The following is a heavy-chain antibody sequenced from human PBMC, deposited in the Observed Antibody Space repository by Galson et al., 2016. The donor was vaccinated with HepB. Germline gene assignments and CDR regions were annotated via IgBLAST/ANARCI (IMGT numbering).Heavy chain of an antibody. Sequence: SLRLSCAASGFTFGDYYMTWIRQAPGKGLEWVAYISTSGTNTYYADSVKGRFTISRDNAKNSLYVQMNSLRVEDTALYYCARDPGYITAAPFFAYWGQGTLVTVSS. D-gene: IGHD5-24*01. J-gene: IGHJ4*02. CDR2: ISTSGTNT. V-gene: IGHV3-11*04. CDR3: ARDPGYITAAPFFAY. CDR1: GFTFGDYY.